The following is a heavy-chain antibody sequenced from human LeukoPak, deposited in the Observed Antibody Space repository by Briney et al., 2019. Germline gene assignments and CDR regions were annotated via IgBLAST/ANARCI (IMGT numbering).Heavy chain of an antibody. CDR2: IIPIFGTA. J-gene: IGHJ6*03. CDR1: GGTFISYA. V-gene: IGHV1-69*13. CDR3: ARVMVRGVIIYYYYMDV. D-gene: IGHD3-10*01. Sequence: SVRVSSKASGGTFISYAISWVRQAPGQGLEWMGGIIPIFGTANYAQKFQGRVTITADESTSTAYMELSSLRSEDTAVYYCARVMVRGVIIYYYYMDVWGKGTTVTISS.